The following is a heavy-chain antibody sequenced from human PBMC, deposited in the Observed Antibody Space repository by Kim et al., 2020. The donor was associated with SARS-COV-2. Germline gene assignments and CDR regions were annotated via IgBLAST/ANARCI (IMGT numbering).Heavy chain of an antibody. J-gene: IGHJ4*02. Sequence: ASVKVSCKASGYSYTGYYIHWVRQAPGQGLEWMGWVNPHNGGTGYAQKFQGRVSMTSDKSMTTASMEMTSLRYDDTAVFYCARGYYDTSSYPLDYWGPGTLVTVSS. D-gene: IGHD3-22*01. V-gene: IGHV1-2*02. CDR1: GYSYTGYY. CDR2: VNPHNGGT. CDR3: ARGYYDTSSYPLDY.